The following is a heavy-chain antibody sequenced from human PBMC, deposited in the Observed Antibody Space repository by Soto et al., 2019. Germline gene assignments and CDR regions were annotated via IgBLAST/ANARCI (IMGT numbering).Heavy chain of an antibody. D-gene: IGHD5-18*01. CDR1: GFTFSSYW. CDR3: ARGSGYSYGWVSYYYMDV. CDR2: IKQDGSEK. Sequence: EVQLVESGGGLVQPGGSLRLSCAASGFTFSSYWMSWVRQAPRKGLEWVANIKQDGSEKYYVDSVKGRFTISIDNAKNSLYLQMNSLRAEDTAVYYCARGSGYSYGWVSYYYMDVWGKGTTVTVSS. V-gene: IGHV3-7*01. J-gene: IGHJ6*03.